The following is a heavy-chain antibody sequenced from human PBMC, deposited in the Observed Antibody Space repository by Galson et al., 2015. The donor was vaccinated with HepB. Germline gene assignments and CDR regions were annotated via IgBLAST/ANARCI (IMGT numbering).Heavy chain of an antibody. J-gene: IGHJ4*02. CDR2: ISANSGDT. Sequence: SVKVSCKASGYTFTINGISWVRQAPGKGLEWMGWISANSGDTKYAQKLQGRVTMTRDTSTSTAYLELRSLRSDDTAVYYCARETYYYDYSGAIRHFDYWGQGTLVTVSS. V-gene: IGHV1-18*04. D-gene: IGHD3-22*01. CDR1: GYTFTING. CDR3: ARETYYYDYSGAIRHFDY.